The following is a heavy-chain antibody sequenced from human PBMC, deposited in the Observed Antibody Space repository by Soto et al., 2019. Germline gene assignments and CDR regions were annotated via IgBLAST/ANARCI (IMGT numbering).Heavy chain of an antibody. CDR2: TSYDGNNE. CDR1: GFTFSNYA. J-gene: IGHJ4*02. CDR3: AKDKGVFNWATSYFDY. V-gene: IGHV3-30*18. D-gene: IGHD1-1*01. Sequence: PGGSLRLSCAASGFTFSNYAMHWVRQAPGKGLEWVALTSYDGNNEYYTDSVKGRFTISRDNSKNTLFLQMNSPRPEDTAVYYCAKDKGVFNWATSYFDYWGQGALVNVS.